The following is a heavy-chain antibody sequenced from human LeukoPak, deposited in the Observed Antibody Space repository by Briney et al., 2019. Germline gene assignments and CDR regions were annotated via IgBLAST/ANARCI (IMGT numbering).Heavy chain of an antibody. Sequence: GGSLRLSGAASGFTLSNYWMHWVRQAPGKGLGWVSRISGEEIWTIYADSVKGRFIISRDNAKNTLYLQMNGLRTQDTALYYCAIEYNSGPKQTDAFDIWGKGTMVTVSS. CDR3: AIEYNSGPKQTDAFDI. D-gene: IGHD3-22*01. CDR1: GFTLSNYW. J-gene: IGHJ3*02. V-gene: IGHV3-74*01. CDR2: ISGEEIWT.